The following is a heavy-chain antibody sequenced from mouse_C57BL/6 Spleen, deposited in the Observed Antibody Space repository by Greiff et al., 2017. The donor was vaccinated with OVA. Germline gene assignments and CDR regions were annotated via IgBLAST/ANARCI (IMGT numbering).Heavy chain of an antibody. D-gene: IGHD3-2*02. CDR3: ARSRDSSGYGYAMDY. CDR1: GYSFTDYN. J-gene: IGHJ4*01. CDR2: INPNYGTT. V-gene: IGHV1-39*01. Sequence: EVQLQQPGAELVKPGASVKISCKASGYSFTDYNMNWVKQSNGKSLEWIGVINPNYGTTSYNQKFKGKATLTVDQSSSTAYMQLNSLTSEDSAVYYCARSRDSSGYGYAMDYWGQGTSVTVSS.